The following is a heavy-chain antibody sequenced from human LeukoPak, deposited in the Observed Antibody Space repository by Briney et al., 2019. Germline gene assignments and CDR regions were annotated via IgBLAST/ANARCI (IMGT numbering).Heavy chain of an antibody. CDR2: ISSSGSTI. V-gene: IGHV3-48*04. CDR1: GFTFSSYS. D-gene: IGHD1-26*01. Sequence: PGGSLRLSCAASGFTFSSYSMNWVRQAPGKGLEWVSYISSSGSTIYYADSVKGRFTMSRDNAKKSLYLQMNSLRAEDTAVYYCARAPGVHSGAYWGQDYYYYMDVWGKGTTVTVSS. CDR3: ARAPGVHSGAYWGQDYYYYMDV. J-gene: IGHJ6*03.